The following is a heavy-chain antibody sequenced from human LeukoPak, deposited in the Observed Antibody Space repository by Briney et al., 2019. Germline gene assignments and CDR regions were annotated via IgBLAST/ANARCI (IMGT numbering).Heavy chain of an antibody. J-gene: IGHJ4*02. V-gene: IGHV3-74*01. D-gene: IGHD3-3*01. CDR1: GFTFSSYS. Sequence: KSGGSLRLSCAASGFTFSSYSMHWVRQAPGKGLVWVSRINSDGSSTSYADSVKGRFTISRDNAKNTLYLQMNSLRAEDTAVYYCARGTTYYDFWSGYYVDYWGQGTLVTVSS. CDR2: INSDGSST. CDR3: ARGTTYYDFWSGYYVDY.